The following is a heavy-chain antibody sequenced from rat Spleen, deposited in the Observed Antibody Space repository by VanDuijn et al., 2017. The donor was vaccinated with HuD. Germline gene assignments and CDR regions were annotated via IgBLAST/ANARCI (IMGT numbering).Heavy chain of an antibody. D-gene: IGHD1-10*01. CDR1: GFTFSTYG. V-gene: IGHV5-25*01. CDR2: ISSGGGGT. J-gene: IGHJ2*01. CDR3: ARQVTALDY. Sequence: EVQLVESGGGLVQPGRSMKLSCAASGFTFSTYGMAWVRQAPKKGLAWVASISSGGGGTYYSDSVEGRFTISRDNAKSTLYLQMDSLRSGDTATYYCARQVTALDYWGQGVMATVSS.